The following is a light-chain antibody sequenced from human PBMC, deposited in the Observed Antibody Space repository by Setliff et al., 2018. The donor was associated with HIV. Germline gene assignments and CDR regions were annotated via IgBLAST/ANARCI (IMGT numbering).Light chain of an antibody. J-gene: IGLJ1*01. V-gene: IGLV2-14*01. CDR3: SSYAITNTLP. CDR2: EVR. CDR1: SSDVGGYNY. Sequence: QSALAQPASVSGSPGQSITISCTGTSSDVGGYNYVSWYQQHPGKAPKLIIYEVRNRPSGVSSRFSGSKSGNTASLTISGLQTEVEADYYCSSYAITNTLPFGTGTKVTVL.